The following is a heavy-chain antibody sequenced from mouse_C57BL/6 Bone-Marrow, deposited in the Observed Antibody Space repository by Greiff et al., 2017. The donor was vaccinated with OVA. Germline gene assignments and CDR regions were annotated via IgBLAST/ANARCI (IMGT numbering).Heavy chain of an antibody. V-gene: IGHV1-19*01. CDR3: ARLGTTVVAGDWYFDV. Sequence: EVQLQQSGPVLVKPGASVKMSCKASGYTFTDYYMNWVKQSHGKSLEWIGVINPYNGGTSYNQKFKGKATLTVDKSSSTAYMELNSLTSEDSAVYYCARLGTTVVAGDWYFDVWGTGTTVTVSS. J-gene: IGHJ1*03. CDR1: GYTFTDYY. CDR2: INPYNGGT. D-gene: IGHD1-1*01.